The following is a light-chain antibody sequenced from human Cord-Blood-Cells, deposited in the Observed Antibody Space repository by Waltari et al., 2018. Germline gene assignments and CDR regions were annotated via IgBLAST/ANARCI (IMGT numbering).Light chain of an antibody. CDR2: GAS. CDR1: QSVSSSY. CDR3: QQYGSSPYT. V-gene: IGKV3-20*01. Sequence: EIVLTQSPGTLSLSPGERATLSWRASQSVSSSYLAWYQQKPGQAPRLLIYGASSRATGIADRCSSSGSRTDFTLTISRPEPEDFAVYYCQQYGSSPYTFGQGTKLEIK. J-gene: IGKJ2*01.